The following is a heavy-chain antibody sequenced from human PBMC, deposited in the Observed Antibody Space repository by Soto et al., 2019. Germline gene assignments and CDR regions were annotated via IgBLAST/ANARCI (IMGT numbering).Heavy chain of an antibody. J-gene: IGHJ4*02. CDR1: GFTFSSYS. D-gene: IGHD1-1*01. CDR2: ISSSSSYI. V-gene: IGHV3-21*01. CDR3: ARGGLQPYFFDY. Sequence: PGGSLRLSCAASGFTFSSYSMNWVRQAPGKGLEWVSSISSSSSYIYHADSVKGRFTISRDNAKNSLYLQMNSLRAEDTAVYYCARGGLQPYFFDYWGQGTLVTVSS.